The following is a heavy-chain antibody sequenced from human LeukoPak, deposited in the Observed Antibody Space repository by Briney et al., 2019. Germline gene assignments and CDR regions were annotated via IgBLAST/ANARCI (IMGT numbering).Heavy chain of an antibody. J-gene: IGHJ3*01. V-gene: IGHV3-21*01. CDR1: GFTFSTYA. Sequence: GGSLRLSCAASGFTFSTYAMSWVRQAPGKGLEWVASITSDSGDTNFADSLKARLTISRDNAKNSLYLQISSLRIEDTAVYYCARPQSVGWLFDAFDLWGQGTSVTVSS. CDR2: ITSDSGDT. D-gene: IGHD4-23*01. CDR3: ARPQSVGWLFDAFDL.